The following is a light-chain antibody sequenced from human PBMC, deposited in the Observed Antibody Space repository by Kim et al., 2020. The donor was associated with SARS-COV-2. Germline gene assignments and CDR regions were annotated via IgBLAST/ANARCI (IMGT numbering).Light chain of an antibody. V-gene: IGLV2-8*01. Sequence: QSALTQPPSASGSPGQSVTISCTGTSSDVGGYNYVSWYQQHPGKAPKLMIYEVSKRPSGVPDRFSGTKSGNTASLTGSGLQAEDEADYYCISYAGSNNGMFSGGNQLTVL. J-gene: IGLJ3*02. CDR2: EVS. CDR1: SSDVGGYNY. CDR3: ISYAGSNNGM.